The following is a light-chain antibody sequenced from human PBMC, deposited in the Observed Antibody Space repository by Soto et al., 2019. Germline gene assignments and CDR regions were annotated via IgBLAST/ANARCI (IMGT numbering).Light chain of an antibody. J-gene: IGKJ1*01. Sequence: NQITQSPATLSVTVGDRVTITCRASQTISSWLAWYQQKPGKAPKLLIYKASTLKSGVPSRFSGSGSGTEFTLTISSLQPDDFATYYCQHYNSYSEAFGQGTKVDI. V-gene: IGKV1-5*03. CDR1: QTISSW. CDR2: KAS. CDR3: QHYNSYSEA.